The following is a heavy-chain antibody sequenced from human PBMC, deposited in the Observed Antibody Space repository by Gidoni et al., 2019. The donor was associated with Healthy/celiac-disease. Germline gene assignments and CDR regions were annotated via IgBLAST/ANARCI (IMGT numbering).Heavy chain of an antibody. CDR2: INHSGST. D-gene: IGHD2-8*01. CDR1: VRSFSGYY. CDR3: ARCLGSSFSCTNGVCYRSDAFDI. J-gene: IGHJ3*02. V-gene: IGHV4-34*01. Sequence: QVQLQQWGAGLLKPSETLSLTCAVYVRSFSGYYWSWIRQPPGKGLEWIGEINHSGSTNYNPSLKSRVTISVDTSKNQFSLKLSSVTAADTAVYYCARCLGSSFSCTNGVCYRSDAFDIWGQGTMVTVSS.